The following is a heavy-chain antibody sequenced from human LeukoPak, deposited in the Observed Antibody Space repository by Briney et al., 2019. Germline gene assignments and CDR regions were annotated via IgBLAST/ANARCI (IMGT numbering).Heavy chain of an antibody. CDR2: IYHSGST. CDR3: ARDMSSSWPLIGYYYMDV. J-gene: IGHJ6*03. Sequence: SQTLSLTCTVSGYSISSGYYWGWIRQPPGKGLEWIGSIYHSGSTYYNPSLKSRVTISVDTSKNQFSLKLSSVTAADTAVYYCARDMSSSWPLIGYYYMDVWGKGTTVTVSS. D-gene: IGHD6-13*01. V-gene: IGHV4-38-2*02. CDR1: GYSISSGYY.